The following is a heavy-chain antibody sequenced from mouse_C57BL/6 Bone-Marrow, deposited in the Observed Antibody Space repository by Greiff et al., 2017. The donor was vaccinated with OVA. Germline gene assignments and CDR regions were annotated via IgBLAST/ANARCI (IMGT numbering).Heavy chain of an antibody. CDR2: IYPGDGDT. J-gene: IGHJ4*01. CDR1: GYAFSSSW. V-gene: IGHV1-82*01. CDR3: ARGSLSNYDAMDY. D-gene: IGHD2-5*01. Sequence: VQLQQSGPELVKPGASVKISCKASGYAFSSSWMNWVKQRPGQGLEWIGRIYPGDGDTNYNGKFKGKATLTADKSSSTAYMQLSSLTSEDSAVYFCARGSLSNYDAMDYWGQGTSVTVSS.